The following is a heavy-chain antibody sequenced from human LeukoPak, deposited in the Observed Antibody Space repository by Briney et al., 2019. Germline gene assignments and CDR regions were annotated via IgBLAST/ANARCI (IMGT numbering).Heavy chain of an antibody. Sequence: PGGSLRLSCAASGFTFSSYAMSWVRQAPGKGLEWVSTISGSGESTYYADSVKGRFTISRDNSKNTLYLQMNSLRAEDTAVYYCAKRGSGSYYKGSFDYWGQGTPVTVSS. CDR1: GFTFSSYA. J-gene: IGHJ4*02. V-gene: IGHV3-23*01. D-gene: IGHD3-10*01. CDR2: ISGSGEST. CDR3: AKRGSGSYYKGSFDY.